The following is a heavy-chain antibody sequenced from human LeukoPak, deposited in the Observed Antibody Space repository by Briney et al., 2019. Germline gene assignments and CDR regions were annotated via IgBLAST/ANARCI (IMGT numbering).Heavy chain of an antibody. CDR1: GGSFSGYY. J-gene: IGHJ5*02. CDR2: INHSGST. D-gene: IGHD6-19*01. CDR3: ARGHSSGWS. V-gene: IGHV4-34*01. Sequence: SETLSLTCAVYGGSFSGYYWSWIRQPPGKGLEWIGEINHSGSTNYNPSLKSRVTISVDTSKNQFSLKLSSVTAADTAVYYCARGHSSGWSWGQGTLGTVSA.